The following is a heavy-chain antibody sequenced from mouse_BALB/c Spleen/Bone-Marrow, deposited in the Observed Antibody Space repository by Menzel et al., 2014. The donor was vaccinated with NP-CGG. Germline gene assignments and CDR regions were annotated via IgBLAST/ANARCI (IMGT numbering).Heavy chain of an antibody. J-gene: IGHJ1*01. Sequence: EVKLVESGGGLVQPGGSLRLSCATSGFTFTDYYMSWVRQPPGKALEWLGFIRNKAKGYTSENSASVNGRFTISRDNSQSILYLQMNTLRAEDSATYYCARDINYDIYWYFDVWGAGTAVTVSS. CDR2: IRNKAKGYTS. CDR1: GFTFTDYY. V-gene: IGHV7-3*02. D-gene: IGHD2-4*01. CDR3: ARDINYDIYWYFDV.